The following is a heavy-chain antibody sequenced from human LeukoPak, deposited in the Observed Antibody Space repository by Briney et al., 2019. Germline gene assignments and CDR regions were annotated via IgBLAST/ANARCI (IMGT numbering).Heavy chain of an antibody. CDR2: IYYSGST. J-gene: IGHJ4*02. Sequence: PSETLSLTCTVSGGSISSYYWSWIRQPPGKGLDWIGYIYYSGSTNYNPSLKSRVTISVDTSKNQFSLKLSSVTAADTAVYYCAGNDYVWGRPIPATFDYWGQGTLVTVSS. V-gene: IGHV4-59*01. D-gene: IGHD3-16*01. CDR1: GGSISSYY. CDR3: AGNDYVWGRPIPATFDY.